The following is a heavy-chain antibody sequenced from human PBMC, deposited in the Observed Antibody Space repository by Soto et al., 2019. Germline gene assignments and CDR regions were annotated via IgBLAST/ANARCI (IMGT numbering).Heavy chain of an antibody. CDR3: ARDKKDSDYYYGMDV. CDR1: GFTFSSYS. CDR2: ISSSSSYI. Sequence: LRLSCAASGFTFSSYSMNWVRQAPGKGLEWVSSISSSSSYIYYADSVKGRFTISRDNAKNSLYLQMNSLRAEDTAVYYCARDKKDSDYYYGMDVWGQGTTVTVSS. J-gene: IGHJ6*02. V-gene: IGHV3-21*01.